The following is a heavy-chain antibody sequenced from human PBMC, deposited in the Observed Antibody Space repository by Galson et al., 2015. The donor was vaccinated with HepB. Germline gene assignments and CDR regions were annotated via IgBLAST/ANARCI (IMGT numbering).Heavy chain of an antibody. CDR1: GFTFSNAW. V-gene: IGHV3-15*01. J-gene: IGHJ6*02. CDR3: TTLWRDCSSTSCYGPYYYGMDV. Sequence: SLRLSCAASGFTFSNAWMSWVRQAPGKGLEWVGRIKSKTDGGTTDYAAPVKGRFTISRDDSKNTLYLQMNSLKTEDTAVYYCTTLWRDCSSTSCYGPYYYGMDVWGQGTTVTVSS. CDR2: IKSKTDGGTT. D-gene: IGHD2-2*01.